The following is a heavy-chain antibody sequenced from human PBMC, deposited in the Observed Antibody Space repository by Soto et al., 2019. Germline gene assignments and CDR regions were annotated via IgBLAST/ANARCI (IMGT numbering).Heavy chain of an antibody. D-gene: IGHD3-3*01. CDR3: ARDSPYYDFWSGYDYGMDV. CDR1: GYTFTSYG. CDR2: ISAYNGNT. Sequence: ASVKVSCKASGYTFTSYGISWVRQAPGQGLEWMGWISAYNGNTNYAQKLQGRVTMTTDTSTSTAYMELRSLRSDDTAVYHCARDSPYYDFWSGYDYGMDVWGQGTTVTVSS. V-gene: IGHV1-18*04. J-gene: IGHJ6*02.